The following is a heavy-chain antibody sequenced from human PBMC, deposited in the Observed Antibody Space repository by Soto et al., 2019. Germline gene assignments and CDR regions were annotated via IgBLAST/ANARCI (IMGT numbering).Heavy chain of an antibody. V-gene: IGHV4-39*01. Sequence: PTESLSLAGTVSGDSIISSDFYWGWFLQPPGKGLEWIGSIFYLGSSYYNPSLKSRVTMSVDTSKNQFSLRLRSVTAADTALYFCARHSLALRKNNWFDPWGQGIMVTVSS. CDR1: GDSIISSDFY. J-gene: IGHJ5*02. CDR2: IFYLGSS. CDR3: ARHSLALRKNNWFDP. D-gene: IGHD3-3*02.